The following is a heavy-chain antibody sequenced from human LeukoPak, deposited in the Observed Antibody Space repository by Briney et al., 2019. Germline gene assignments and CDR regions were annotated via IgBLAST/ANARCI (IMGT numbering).Heavy chain of an antibody. CDR2: IRYDGTNK. D-gene: IGHD1-26*01. J-gene: IGHJ5*02. CDR3: AKGSGSKREAFAFDP. Sequence: TGGSLRLSCAASGFTFSSYDMTWVRQAPGKGLEWVAFIRYDGTNKYYADSVKGRFTISRDNAKNSLYLQMNSLRAEDMALYYCAKGSGSKREAFAFDPWGQGTLVTVSS. V-gene: IGHV3-30*02. CDR1: GFTFSSYD.